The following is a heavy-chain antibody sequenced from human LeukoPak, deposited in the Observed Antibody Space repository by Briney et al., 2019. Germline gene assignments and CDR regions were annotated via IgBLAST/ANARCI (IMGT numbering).Heavy chain of an antibody. J-gene: IGHJ5*02. CDR1: GGSVSGYY. V-gene: IGHV4-59*02. CDR3: ARDREYSSSGLVWFDP. CDR2: IYYSGST. D-gene: IGHD6-6*01. Sequence: PSETLFLTCTVSGGSVSGYYWSWIRQPTGKGLEWIGYIYYSGSTNYNPSLKSRVTISVDTSENQFSPKLTPVTAADTAVYYCARDREYSSSGLVWFDPWGHGILVTVSS.